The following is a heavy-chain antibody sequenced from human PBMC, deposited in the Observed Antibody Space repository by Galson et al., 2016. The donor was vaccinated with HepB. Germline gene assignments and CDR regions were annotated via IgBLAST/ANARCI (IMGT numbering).Heavy chain of an antibody. V-gene: IGHV3-64D*08. D-gene: IGHD3-22*01. J-gene: IGHJ3*02. CDR2: ISTNGRSS. CDR1: GLSISSYA. CDR3: VKDRHYYDSTGYLGTFDI. Sequence: LRLSCAASGLSISSYALHWVRQAPGKGLEYVSSISTNGRSSFYTDSVKGRFTISRDNSENTLYLQMSSLRAEDTAVYYCVKDRHYYDSTGYLGTFDIWGQGTLVTVSS.